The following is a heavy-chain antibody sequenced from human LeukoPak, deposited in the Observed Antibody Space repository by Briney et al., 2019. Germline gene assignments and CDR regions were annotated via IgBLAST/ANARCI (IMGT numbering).Heavy chain of an antibody. V-gene: IGHV3-48*01. J-gene: IGHJ4*02. Sequence: GGSLRLSCAASGFVFSGYSINWVRQAPGKGLGWVSYISSSRSTIYYADSVKGRFIISRDNVKNSLYLQMNSLRAEDTAVYYCAREVVSIPSYFESWGQGTLVTVSS. CDR1: GFVFSGYS. D-gene: IGHD2-15*01. CDR2: ISSSRSTI. CDR3: AREVVSIPSYFES.